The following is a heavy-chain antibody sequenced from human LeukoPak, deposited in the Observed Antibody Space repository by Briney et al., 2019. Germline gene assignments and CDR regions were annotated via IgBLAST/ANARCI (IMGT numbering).Heavy chain of an antibody. D-gene: IGHD3-22*01. CDR3: ARDMIVVQEWFDP. Sequence: GGSLRLSCAASGFTFSDYYMSWIRQAPGKGLEWVSYISSSGSTIYYADSVKGRFTISRDNAKNSLYLQMNSLRAEDTAVYYCARDMIVVQEWFDPWGQGTLVTVSS. CDR1: GFTFSDYY. J-gene: IGHJ5*02. CDR2: ISSSGSTI. V-gene: IGHV3-11*01.